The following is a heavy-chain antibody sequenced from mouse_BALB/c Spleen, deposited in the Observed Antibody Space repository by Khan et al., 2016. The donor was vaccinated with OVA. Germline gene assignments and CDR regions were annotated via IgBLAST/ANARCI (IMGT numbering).Heavy chain of an antibody. CDR2: ISSGGSYT. V-gene: IGHV5-9-1*01. D-gene: IGHD1-1*01. J-gene: IGHJ2*01. Sequence: EVELVESGGGLVKPGGSLKLSCAASGFTFSSYAMSWVRQTPEKRLEWVATISSGGSYTYYPDSVKGRFTISSDNAKNTLYLQMSSLRSEDTAMYYCASRITTDYFDYWGQGTTLTVSS. CDR3: ASRITTDYFDY. CDR1: GFTFSSYA.